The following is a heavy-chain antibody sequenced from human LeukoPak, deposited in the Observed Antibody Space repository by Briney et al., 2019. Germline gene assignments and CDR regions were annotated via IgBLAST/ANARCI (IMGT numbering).Heavy chain of an antibody. Sequence: PSETLSLTCTVSGGSISSYYWSWIRQPRGKGLEWIGSIYYSGSTYYNPSLKSRVTMSVDTSKNQFSLKLSSVTAADTAVYYCARSTKYSSSWPYYFDYWGQGTLVTVSS. CDR1: GGSISSYY. V-gene: IGHV4-59*12. CDR3: ARSTKYSSSWPYYFDY. D-gene: IGHD6-13*01. CDR2: IYYSGST. J-gene: IGHJ4*02.